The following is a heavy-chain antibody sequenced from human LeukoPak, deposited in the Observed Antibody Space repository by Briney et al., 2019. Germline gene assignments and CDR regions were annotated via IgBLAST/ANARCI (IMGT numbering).Heavy chain of an antibody. J-gene: IGHJ4*01. V-gene: IGHV3-30*04. D-gene: IGHD6-19*01. CDR3: ARGVGETLSGWTLDY. CDR2: IIYDGSNK. Sequence: GGSLSLSCAAPGFASSSYAMHWVRQAPGKGLEWLEVIIYDGSNKNYADSVKGRFTISRDNSRNTLYMKMNSLRVEDTAVYYCARGVGETLSGWTLDYWGHGTLVAVSS. CDR1: GFASSSYA.